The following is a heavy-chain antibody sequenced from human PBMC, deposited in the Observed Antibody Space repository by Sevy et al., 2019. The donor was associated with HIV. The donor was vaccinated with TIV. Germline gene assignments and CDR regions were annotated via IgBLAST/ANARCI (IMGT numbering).Heavy chain of an antibody. D-gene: IGHD2-2*01. CDR3: ARYPIVVVPAAEYYFDY. J-gene: IGHJ4*02. V-gene: IGHV5-51*01. Sequence: ASVKVSCKGSGYTFTNYWIGWVRQMPGKGLEWMGIMYPGDSDTRYSPSFQGQVTISADKSISTAYLQWSSLKASDTAMYYCARYPIVVVPAAEYYFDYWGQGTLVTVSS. CDR2: MYPGDSDT. CDR1: GYTFTNYW.